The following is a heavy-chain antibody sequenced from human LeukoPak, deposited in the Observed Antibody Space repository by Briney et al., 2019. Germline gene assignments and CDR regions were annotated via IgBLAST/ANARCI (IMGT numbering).Heavy chain of an antibody. CDR3: ATTGSGSFYYHGMDV. CDR1: GGSISSGGYS. J-gene: IGHJ6*04. D-gene: IGHD3-10*01. Sequence: SETLSLTCAVSGGSISSGGYSWSWIRQPPGKGLEWIGYIYHSGSTYYNPSLKSRVTISVDRSKNQFSLKLSSVTAADTAVYYCATTGSGSFYYHGMDVWGKGTTVTVSS. V-gene: IGHV4-30-2*01. CDR2: IYHSGST.